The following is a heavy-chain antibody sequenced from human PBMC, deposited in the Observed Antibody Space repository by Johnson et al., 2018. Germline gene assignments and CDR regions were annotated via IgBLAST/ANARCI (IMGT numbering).Heavy chain of an antibody. CDR1: GFTFSSYG. CDR2: ISYDGSNK. V-gene: IGHV3-30*18. J-gene: IGHJ3*02. D-gene: IGHD3-22*01. Sequence: QVQLVQSGGGVVQPGRSLRLSCAASGFTFSSYGMHWVRQAPGKGLEWVAVISYDGSNKYYADSVKGRFTISRDNSKKTVYLQMNSLRAEDTAVDYCAKDASPRGYYDTSGMDAFDIWGQGTMVTVSS. CDR3: AKDASPRGYYDTSGMDAFDI.